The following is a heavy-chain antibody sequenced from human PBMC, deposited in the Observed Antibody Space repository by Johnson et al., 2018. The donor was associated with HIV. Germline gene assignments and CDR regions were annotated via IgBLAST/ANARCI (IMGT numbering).Heavy chain of an antibody. Sequence: QMQLVESGGGVVQPGRSLRLSCAASRFTFSSYGMHWVRQAPGKGLEWVAVISYDGGNKYYADSVKGRFTISRDNSKNTLYLQMNSLRAEDTAVYYCARGGRAKDAFDIWGQGTMVTVSS. V-gene: IGHV3-30*03. CDR1: RFTFSSYG. CDR3: ARGGRAKDAFDI. CDR2: ISYDGGNK. J-gene: IGHJ3*02. D-gene: IGHD3-16*01.